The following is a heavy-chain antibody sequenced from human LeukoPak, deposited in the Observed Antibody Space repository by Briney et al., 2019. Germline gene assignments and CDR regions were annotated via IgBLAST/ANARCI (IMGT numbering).Heavy chain of an antibody. CDR1: GYSLSSGFF. Sequence: PSETLSLTCTVSGYSLSSGFFCDWIRQSPGKGLEWIGSFSHRGSTYYNPSLKSRVTISVDTSKNQFSLKLSSVTAADTAVYYCARDPGIAVAGTGDYWGQGTLVTVSS. V-gene: IGHV4-38-2*02. CDR3: ARDPGIAVAGTGDY. J-gene: IGHJ4*02. D-gene: IGHD6-19*01. CDR2: FSHRGST.